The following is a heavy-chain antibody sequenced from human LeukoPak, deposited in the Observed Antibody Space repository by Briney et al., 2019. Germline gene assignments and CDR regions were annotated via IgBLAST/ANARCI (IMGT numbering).Heavy chain of an antibody. V-gene: IGHV3-23*01. D-gene: IGHD2-21*01. CDR1: GFTFSSYG. Sequence: GGSLRLSCAASGFTFSSYGMSWVRQAPGKGLEWVSAISGSGGSTYYADSVKGRFTISRDNSKNTLYLQMNSLRAEDTAVYYCARVVEGSGHFDYWGQGTLVTVSS. J-gene: IGHJ4*02. CDR3: ARVVEGSGHFDY. CDR2: ISGSGGST.